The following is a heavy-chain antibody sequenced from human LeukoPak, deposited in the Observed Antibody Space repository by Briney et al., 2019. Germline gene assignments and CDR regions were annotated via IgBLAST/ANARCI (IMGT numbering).Heavy chain of an antibody. Sequence: PSETXXLTCTVSGGSISSXXXXWVRXPPGKGXXXXGDIYYSGSTSYNPSLKSRLTISVDTSKNQFSLKLSSVTAADTAVYYCAREYYYDRWNAFDIWGQGTMVTVSS. CDR2: IYYSGST. D-gene: IGHD3-22*01. CDR1: GGSISSXX. CDR3: AREYYYDRWNAFDI. V-gene: IGHV4-59*12. J-gene: IGHJ3*02.